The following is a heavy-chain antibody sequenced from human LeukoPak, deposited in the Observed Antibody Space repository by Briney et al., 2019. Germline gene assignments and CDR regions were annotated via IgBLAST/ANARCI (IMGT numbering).Heavy chain of an antibody. D-gene: IGHD6-13*01. J-gene: IGHJ4*02. CDR1: GYTFTGYY. V-gene: IGHV1-2*02. CDR3: ARAGYSSSWIHFDY. Sequence: ASVKVSCKASGYTFTGYYMHWVRQAPGQGLESMGWINPNSGGTNYAQKFQGRVTMTRDTSISTAYMELSRLRSDDTAVYYCARAGYSSSWIHFDYWGQGTLVTVSS. CDR2: INPNSGGT.